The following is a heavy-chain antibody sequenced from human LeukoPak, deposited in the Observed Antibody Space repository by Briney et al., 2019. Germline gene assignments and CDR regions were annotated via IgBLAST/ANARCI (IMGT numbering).Heavy chain of an antibody. J-gene: IGHJ3*02. V-gene: IGHV3-74*01. CDR3: AKDLLQTFFFDSSGYYSDAFGM. CDR1: GFTFSSYW. D-gene: IGHD3-22*01. Sequence: GGSLRLSCAASGFTFSSYWMHWVRQAPGKGLVWVSRINSDGSVTNYADSVKGRFTISRDNSKNTLSLHMNTLRAEDTAVYYCAKDLLQTFFFDSSGYYSDAFGMWGQGTMVTVSP. CDR2: INSDGSVT.